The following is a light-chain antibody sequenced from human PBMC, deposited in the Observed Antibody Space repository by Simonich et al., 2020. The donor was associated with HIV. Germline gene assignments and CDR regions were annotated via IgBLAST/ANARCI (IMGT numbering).Light chain of an antibody. CDR1: QGISHS. J-gene: IGKJ1*01. V-gene: IGKV1-NL1*01. Sequence: EIQMTQTQSSLFASVGDIVTCTCTSSQGISHSFAWVQQKSGKAPKLLLYAASRLESGVPSRFSGSGSGTDYTLTISSLQPEDFATYYCQQYYSTPAWTFGQGTKVEIK. CDR3: QQYYSTPAWT. CDR2: AAS.